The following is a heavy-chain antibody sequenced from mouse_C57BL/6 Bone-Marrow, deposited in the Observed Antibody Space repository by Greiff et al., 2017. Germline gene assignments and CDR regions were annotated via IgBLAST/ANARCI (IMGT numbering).Heavy chain of an antibody. CDR1: GFSLTSYG. Sequence: QVQLKESGPGLVQPSQSLSITCTVSGFSLTSYGVHWVRQSPGKGLEWLGVIWSGGSTDYNAAFISRLSISKDNSKSQVFFKMNRLQADDTAIYYCARNYDGGGYYGRYFDVWGTGTTVTVSS. CDR3: ARNYDGGGYYGRYFDV. V-gene: IGHV2-2*01. D-gene: IGHD2-3*01. CDR2: IWSGGST. J-gene: IGHJ1*03.